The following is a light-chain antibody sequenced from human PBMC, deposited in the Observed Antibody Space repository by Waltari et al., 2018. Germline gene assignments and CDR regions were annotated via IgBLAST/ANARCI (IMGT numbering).Light chain of an antibody. CDR1: SLRSYY. V-gene: IGLV3-19*01. J-gene: IGLJ2*01. CDR3: NSRDSSGNHVV. CDR2: GKN. Sequence: SSELTQDPAVSVALGQTVRITCQGDSLRSYYASWYPQKPGQAPVLVIYGKNNRPSGIPDRFSGCSSGNTASLTITGAQAEDEADYYCNSRDSSGNHVVFGGGTKLTVL.